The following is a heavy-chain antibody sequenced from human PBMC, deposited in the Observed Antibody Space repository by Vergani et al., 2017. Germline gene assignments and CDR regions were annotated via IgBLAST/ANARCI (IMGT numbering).Heavy chain of an antibody. V-gene: IGHV3-23*01. CDR3: ARGNYYGSGTYVDP. J-gene: IGHJ5*02. CDR2: ISGSGSTT. Sequence: EVQLLESGGGLVQPGGSLRLSCAASGFSFSDYAMSWVRQAPGKGLEWVAAISGSGSTTYYADSVKGRFTVSRDNSKNTLHLQINNLRVEDTAVYYCARGNYYGSGTYVDPWGQGTLVTVSS. D-gene: IGHD3-10*01. CDR1: GFSFSDYA.